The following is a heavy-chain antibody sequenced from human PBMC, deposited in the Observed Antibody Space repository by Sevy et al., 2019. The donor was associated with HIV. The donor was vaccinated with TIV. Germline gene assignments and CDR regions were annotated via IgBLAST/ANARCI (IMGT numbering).Heavy chain of an antibody. CDR2: IGTAGDT. Sequence: GGSLRLSCAASGFTFSSYDMHWVRQATGKGLEWVSAIGTAGDTYYPGSVKGRFTISRENAKNSLYLQMNSLRAGDTAVYYCARGQGYCSGGSCSGEDAFDIWGQRTMVTVSS. J-gene: IGHJ3*02. D-gene: IGHD2-15*01. CDR1: GFTFSSYD. CDR3: ARGQGYCSGGSCSGEDAFDI. V-gene: IGHV3-13*01.